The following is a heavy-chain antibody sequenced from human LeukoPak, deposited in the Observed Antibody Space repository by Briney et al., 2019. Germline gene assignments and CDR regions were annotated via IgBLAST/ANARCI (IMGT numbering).Heavy chain of an antibody. CDR2: IWYDGSNK. Sequence: GGSLRLSCAASGFTFSSYGMHWVRQAPGKGLEWVAVIWYDGSNKYYADSVKGRFTISRDNAKNTVYLQMNGLRAEDTTVYYCATVCEYWGQGTLVTVSS. V-gene: IGHV3-33*03. CDR1: GFTFSSYG. J-gene: IGHJ4*02. D-gene: IGHD1-1*01. CDR3: ATVCEY.